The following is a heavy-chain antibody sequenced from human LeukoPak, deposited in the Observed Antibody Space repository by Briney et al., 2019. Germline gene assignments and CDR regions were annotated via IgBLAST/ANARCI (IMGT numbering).Heavy chain of an antibody. CDR2: IYYSESA. Sequence: AQTLSLTCTLSGGSLSSGGDYWSWIRRHRGRGLQWIGYIYYSESAYYNPSLKSRVTITVDTSKNQFSLELSTAAAADTAVYYCASNSDFDWILDWGQGPLVTASS. D-gene: IGHD3-9*01. J-gene: IGHJ4*02. V-gene: IGHV4-31*03. CDR1: GGSLSSGGDY. CDR3: ASNSDFDWILD.